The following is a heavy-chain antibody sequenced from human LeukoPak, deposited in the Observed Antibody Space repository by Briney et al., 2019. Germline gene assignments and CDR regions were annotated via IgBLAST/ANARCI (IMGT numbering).Heavy chain of an antibody. Sequence: GGSLRLSCAASGFTFSSYWMHWVRQAPGKGLVRVSRISNDGGNTSYADSVKGRFTISRDNAKNTLYLQMHSLRVEDTAVYYCATDRPYITSWYGCSTPWGQGTLVTVSS. V-gene: IGHV3-74*01. D-gene: IGHD3-10*01. CDR1: GFTFSSYW. CDR2: ISNDGGNT. CDR3: ATDRPYITSWYGCSTP. J-gene: IGHJ5*02.